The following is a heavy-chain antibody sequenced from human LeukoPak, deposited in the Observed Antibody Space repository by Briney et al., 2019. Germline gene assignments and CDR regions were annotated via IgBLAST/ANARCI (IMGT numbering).Heavy chain of an antibody. CDR1: GYTFTGYY. V-gene: IGHV1-2*02. CDR3: ARDRSLLNMVWFDY. J-gene: IGHJ4*02. Sequence: ASVKVSCKASGYTFTGYYMHWVRQAPGQGLEWMGWINPNSGGTNYAQKFQGRVTMTRDTSISTAYMELSSLRSDDTAVYYCARDRSLLNMVWFDYWGQGTLVTVSS. CDR2: INPNSGGT. D-gene: IGHD3-10*01.